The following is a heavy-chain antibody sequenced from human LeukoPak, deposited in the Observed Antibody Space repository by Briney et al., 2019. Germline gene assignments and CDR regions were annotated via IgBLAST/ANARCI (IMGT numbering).Heavy chain of an antibody. CDR3: ARRGLYFDY. Sequence: SETLSLTCTVSGGSISSSSYYWGWIRQPPGKGLEWIGSIYYSGSTYYNPSLKSRVTISVDTSKNQFSLKLSSVTAADTAVYYCARRGLYFDYWGQGTLVTASS. V-gene: IGHV4-39*01. CDR2: IYYSGST. D-gene: IGHD3-16*01. CDR1: GGSISSSSYY. J-gene: IGHJ4*02.